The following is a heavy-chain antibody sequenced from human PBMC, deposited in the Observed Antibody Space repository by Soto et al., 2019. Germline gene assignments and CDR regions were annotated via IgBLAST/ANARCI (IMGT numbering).Heavy chain of an antibody. V-gene: IGHV6-1*01. J-gene: IGHJ5*02. D-gene: IGHD6-19*01. CDR3: ARSQGIAVAGPTWFDP. Sequence: PSQTLSLTCAISGDSVSSNSAAWNWIRQSPSRGLEWLGRTYYRSKWYNDYAVSVKSRITINPDTSKNQFSLQLNSVTPEDTAVYYCARSQGIAVAGPTWFDPWGQGTLVTVSS. CDR2: TYYRSKWYN. CDR1: GDSVSSNSAA.